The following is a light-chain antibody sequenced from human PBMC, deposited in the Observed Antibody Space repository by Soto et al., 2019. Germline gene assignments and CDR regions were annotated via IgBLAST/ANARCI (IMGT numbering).Light chain of an antibody. CDR1: QSLLHSNGYNY. CDR2: LGS. CDR3: MQSLETPWT. V-gene: IGKV2-28*01. J-gene: IGKJ1*01. Sequence: DIVMTQSPLSLPVTPGEAASISCRSSQSLLHSNGYNYVDWYLQKAGQSPHLLIYLGSNRASGVPDRFSGSGSVTYFTLKISRVGAEDVGVYYCMQSLETPWTFGQGTKVEIK.